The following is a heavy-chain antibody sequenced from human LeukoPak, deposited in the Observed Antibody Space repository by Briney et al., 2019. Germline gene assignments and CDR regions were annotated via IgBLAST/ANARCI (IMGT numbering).Heavy chain of an antibody. J-gene: IGHJ3*02. CDR2: FDPEDGET. CDR1: RYTLTELS. V-gene: IGHV1-24*01. CDR3: ATDSLPSDMIVARGAFDI. Sequence: GASVKVSCKVSRYTLTELSMHWVRQAPGKGLEWMGGFDPEDGETIYAQKFQGRVTMTEDTSTDTAYMELSSLRSEDTAVYYCATDSLPSDMIVARGAFDIWGQGTMVTVSS. D-gene: IGHD3-22*01.